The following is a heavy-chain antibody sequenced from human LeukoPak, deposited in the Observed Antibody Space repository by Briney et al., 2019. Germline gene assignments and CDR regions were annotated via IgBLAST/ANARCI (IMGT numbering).Heavy chain of an antibody. CDR3: ARDPGTVCSGGSCPDGYSSGRPLYYFDY. Sequence: ASVKVSCKASGYTFTGYYMHWVRQAPGQGLEWMGIINPSGGSTIYAQKFQGRVTMTRDTSTSTVYMELSSLRSEDTAVYYCARDPGTVCSGGSCPDGYSSGRPLYYFDYWGQGTLVTVSS. D-gene: IGHD2-15*01. V-gene: IGHV1-46*01. CDR1: GYTFTGYY. CDR2: INPSGGST. J-gene: IGHJ4*02.